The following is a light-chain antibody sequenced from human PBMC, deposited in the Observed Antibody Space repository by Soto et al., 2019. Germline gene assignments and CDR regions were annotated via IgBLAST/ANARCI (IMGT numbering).Light chain of an antibody. CDR2: RNS. J-gene: IGLJ2*01. V-gene: IGLV1-47*01. Sequence: QSVLTQPPSASGTPGQRVTISCSGSSSNIGSNYVYWYQQLPGTVPQLLIYRNSERPSGVPDRFSGSKSGTSASLAISGLRSEDEADYYCAAWDDSLSGVVFSGGTQLTVL. CDR3: AAWDDSLSGVV. CDR1: SSNIGSNY.